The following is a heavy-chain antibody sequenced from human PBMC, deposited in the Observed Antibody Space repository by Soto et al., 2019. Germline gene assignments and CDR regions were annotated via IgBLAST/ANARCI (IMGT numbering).Heavy chain of an antibody. CDR3: ARYIRGPTVYYFDF. Sequence: GGSLRLACAASGFTFSSYAMTWVRQAPGKGLEWVSIVSYNGGDTYYADSVKGRFTISRDNSKDTVDLQMNGLRAEDTAVYYCARYIRGPTVYYFDFWGPGVLVTVSS. CDR1: GFTFSSYA. CDR2: VSYNGGDT. J-gene: IGHJ4*02. V-gene: IGHV3-23*01. D-gene: IGHD1-1*01.